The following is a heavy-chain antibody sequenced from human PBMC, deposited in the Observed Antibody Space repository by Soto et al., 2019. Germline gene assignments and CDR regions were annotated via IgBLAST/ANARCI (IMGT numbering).Heavy chain of an antibody. CDR1: GFSLSTSGVG. D-gene: IGHD3-22*01. J-gene: IGHJ5*02. CDR3: AHSLIGYYYDSSGSNWFDP. V-gene: IGHV2-5*02. Sequence: QITLKESGPSLVKPTQTLTLTCTFSGFSLSTSGVGVGWIRQPPGKALEWLALIYWDDGKRCSPSLKSRLTITHYTSKNQVVLTMTNMDPMDTATYYCAHSLIGYYYDSSGSNWFDPCGQGTLVTVSS. CDR2: IYWDDGK.